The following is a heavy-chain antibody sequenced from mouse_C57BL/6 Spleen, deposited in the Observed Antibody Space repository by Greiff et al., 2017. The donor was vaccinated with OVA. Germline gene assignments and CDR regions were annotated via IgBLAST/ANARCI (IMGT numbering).Heavy chain of an antibody. Sequence: QAQLQQSGAELARPGASVKLSCKASGYTFTSYGISWVKQRTGQGLEWIGEIYPRSGNTYYNEKFKGKATLTADKSSSTAYMELRSLTSEDSAVYFCARDTTVVAGYYYAMDYWGQGTSVTGSS. CDR3: ARDTTVVAGYYYAMDY. CDR2: IYPRSGNT. CDR1: GYTFTSYG. V-gene: IGHV1-81*01. J-gene: IGHJ4*01. D-gene: IGHD1-1*01.